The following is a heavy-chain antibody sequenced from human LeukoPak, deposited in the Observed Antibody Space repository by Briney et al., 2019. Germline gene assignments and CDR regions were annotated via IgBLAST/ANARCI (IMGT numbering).Heavy chain of an antibody. CDR3: AKDGRVEQQLYYFDY. CDR2: ISASGGNT. J-gene: IGHJ4*02. Sequence: GGSLRLSCAASGFTFSSYAMSWVRQAPGKGLEWVSTISASGGNTFYADSVKGRFTVYRDNSKNTLHLQMNSLRAEDTAVYYCAKDGRVEQQLYYFDYWGQGTLVTVSS. CDR1: GFTFSSYA. D-gene: IGHD6-13*01. V-gene: IGHV3-23*01.